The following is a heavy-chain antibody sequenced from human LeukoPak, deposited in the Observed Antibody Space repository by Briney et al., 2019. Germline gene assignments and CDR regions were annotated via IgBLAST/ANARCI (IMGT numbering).Heavy chain of an antibody. CDR1: GGSISSGGYY. CDR2: IYYSGST. Sequence: PSQTLSLTCAVSGGSISSGGYYWSWIRQPPGKGLEWIGYIYYSGSTNYNPSLKSRVTISVDTSKNQFSLKLSSVTAADTAVYYCATLRFLEWLSPINYYYGMDVWGQGTTVTVSS. V-gene: IGHV4-61*08. D-gene: IGHD3-3*01. J-gene: IGHJ6*02. CDR3: ATLRFLEWLSPINYYYGMDV.